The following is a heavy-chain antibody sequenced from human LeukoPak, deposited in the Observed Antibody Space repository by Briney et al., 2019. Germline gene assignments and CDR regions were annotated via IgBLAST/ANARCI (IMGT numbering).Heavy chain of an antibody. V-gene: IGHV5-51*01. CDR1: GYTFANYW. J-gene: IGHJ4*02. D-gene: IGHD2-2*02. CDR2: IYPVDSDT. Sequence: GEPLQTSFTGLGYTFANYWVAWVGRLPGKGLEGLGAIYPVDSDTRYTPTCQGQVTISADKSSTPAYLQWSSLKASDTAWYYCARHKPAAIDYWGQGTLVTVSS. CDR3: ARHKPAAIDY.